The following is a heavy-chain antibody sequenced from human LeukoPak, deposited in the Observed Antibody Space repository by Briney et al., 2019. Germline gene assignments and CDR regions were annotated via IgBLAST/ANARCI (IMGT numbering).Heavy chain of an antibody. V-gene: IGHV1-8*02. D-gene: IGHD1-1*01. Sequence: ASVKVSCKASGYTFTGYYMHWVRQAPGQGLEWMGWMNPNSGNTGYAQKFQGRVTMTRNTSISTAYMELSSLRSEDTAVYYCAGELDYYGMDVWGQGTTVTVSS. J-gene: IGHJ6*02. CDR1: GYTFTGYY. CDR3: AGELDYYGMDV. CDR2: MNPNSGNT.